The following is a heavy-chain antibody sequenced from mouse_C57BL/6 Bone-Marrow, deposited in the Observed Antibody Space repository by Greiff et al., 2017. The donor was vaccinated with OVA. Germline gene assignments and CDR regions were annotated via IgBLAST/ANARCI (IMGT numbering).Heavy chain of an antibody. CDR3: ASPAGDVSSYERNFDY. D-gene: IGHD1-1*01. Sequence: LVESGPELVKPGASVKISCKASGYAFSSSWMNWVKQRPGKGLEWIGRIYPGDGDTNYNGKFKGKATLTADKSSSTAYMQLSSLTAEDVAVYVCASPAGDVSSYERNFDYWGQGTTLTVSS. V-gene: IGHV1-82*01. J-gene: IGHJ2*01. CDR2: IYPGDGDT. CDR1: GYAFSSSW.